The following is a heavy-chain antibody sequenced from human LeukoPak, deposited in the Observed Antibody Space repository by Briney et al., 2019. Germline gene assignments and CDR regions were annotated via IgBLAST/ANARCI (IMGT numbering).Heavy chain of an antibody. D-gene: IGHD3-22*01. V-gene: IGHV4-34*01. CDR3: ARGPQYYHDSSGYVFDY. J-gene: IGHJ4*02. CDR1: GGSFSGYY. CDR2: INHSGST. Sequence: SETLSLTCAVYGGSFSGYYWSWIRQPPGKGLEWIGEINHSGSTNYNPSLKSRVTISVDTSKNQFSLKLSSVTAADTAVYYCARGPQYYHDSSGYVFDYWGQGTLVTVSS.